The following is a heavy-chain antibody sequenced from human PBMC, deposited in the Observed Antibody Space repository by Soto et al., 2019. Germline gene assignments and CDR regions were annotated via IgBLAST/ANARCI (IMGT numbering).Heavy chain of an antibody. CDR3: AKDQYGLAYYFDY. D-gene: IGHD2-2*01. V-gene: IGHV3-30*18. CDR2: ISYDGSNK. Sequence: GGSLRLSCAASGFTFSSYGMHWVRQAPGKGLEWVALISYDGSNKYYADSVKGRFTISRDNSKNTLYLQMNSLRAEDTAVYYCAKDQYGLAYYFDYWGQGTLVTVSS. J-gene: IGHJ4*02. CDR1: GFTFSSYG.